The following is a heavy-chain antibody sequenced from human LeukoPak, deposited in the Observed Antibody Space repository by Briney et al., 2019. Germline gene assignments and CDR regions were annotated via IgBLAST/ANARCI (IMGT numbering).Heavy chain of an antibody. CDR1: GYTFTSYG. CDR3: ARPGIVGATRWYFDY. V-gene: IGHV1-18*01. CDR2: ISAYNGNT. J-gene: IGHJ4*02. Sequence: ASVKVSCKASGYTFTSYGISWVRQAPGQGLEWMGWISAYNGNTNYAQKLQGRVTMTTDTSTSTAYMELRSLRSEDTAVYYCARPGIVGATRWYFDYWGQGTLVTVSS. D-gene: IGHD1-26*01.